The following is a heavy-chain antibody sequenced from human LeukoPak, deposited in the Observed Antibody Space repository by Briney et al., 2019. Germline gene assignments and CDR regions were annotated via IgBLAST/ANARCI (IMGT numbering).Heavy chain of an antibody. Sequence: GGSLRLSCAACGFPFRSYAMHCVRQAPGKGLEYVSAISSNGGSTYYANSVKGRFTISRDNAKNSLYLQMNALRAEDTAVYYCARDVRPDYWGQGTLVTVST. CDR3: ARDVRPDY. CDR2: ISSNGGST. D-gene: IGHD6-6*01. CDR1: GFPFRSYA. J-gene: IGHJ4*02. V-gene: IGHV3-64*01.